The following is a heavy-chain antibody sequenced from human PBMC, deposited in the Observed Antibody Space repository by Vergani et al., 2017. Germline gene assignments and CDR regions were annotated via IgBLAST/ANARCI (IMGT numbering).Heavy chain of an antibody. J-gene: IGHJ4*02. CDR2: IYHSGST. V-gene: IGHV4-4*03. D-gene: IGHD6-13*01. Sequence: QVQLQESSPGLVKPPGTLSLTCAVSGGSISGTNWWSWVRQSPGKGLEWIGEIYHSGSTNYNPSLKSRVTISVDTSKNQFSLKLNSVTAADTAVYYCARGSRAEGGSGPDKWGQGTLVTVSS. CDR1: GGSISGTNW. CDR3: ARGSRAEGGSGPDK.